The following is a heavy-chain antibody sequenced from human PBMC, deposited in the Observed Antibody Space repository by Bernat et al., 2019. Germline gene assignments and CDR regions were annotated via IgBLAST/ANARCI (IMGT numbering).Heavy chain of an antibody. D-gene: IGHD4-11*01. J-gene: IGHJ3*02. Sequence: EVQLVESGGGLVKPGGSLRLSCAVSGLTFSSAWMTWVRQAPGKGLEWVAHIKSKIDGGTSDCAAPVKGRFTISRDDSRNTVYLQMNSLKTEDTAVYYCTTASDYILWGALDIWGQGTVVTVSS. CDR2: IKSKIDGGTS. CDR1: GLTFSSAW. V-gene: IGHV3-15*01. CDR3: TTASDYILWGALDI.